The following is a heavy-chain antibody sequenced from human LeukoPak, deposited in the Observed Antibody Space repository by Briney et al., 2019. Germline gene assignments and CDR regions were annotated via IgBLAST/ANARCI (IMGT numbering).Heavy chain of an antibody. V-gene: IGHV3-7*01. CDR2: INQDGSKK. Sequence: GGSLRLSCEASGFTFSTYWMIWVRQAPGKGLEWVANINQDGSKKYSVDSIKGRFTISRDNAKNSLYLQMISLRAEDTALYYCARLGGYYLGLPYYYYMDVWGKGTTVTVSS. D-gene: IGHD3-22*01. CDR1: GFTFSTYW. CDR3: ARLGGYYLGLPYYYYMDV. J-gene: IGHJ6*03.